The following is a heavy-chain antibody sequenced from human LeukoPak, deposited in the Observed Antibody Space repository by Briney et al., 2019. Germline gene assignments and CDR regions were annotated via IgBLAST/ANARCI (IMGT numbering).Heavy chain of an antibody. D-gene: IGHD3-16*02. J-gene: IGHJ4*02. CDR3: ARVLSGDYVWGSYRPEDY. CDR2: IIPILGIA. V-gene: IGHV1-69*04. Sequence: SVKVSCKASGGTFSSYAISWVRQAPGQGLEWMGRIIPILGIANYAQKFQGRVTITADKSTSTAYMELRSLRSDDTAVYYCARVLSGDYVWGSYRPEDYWGQGTLVTVSS. CDR1: GGTFSSYA.